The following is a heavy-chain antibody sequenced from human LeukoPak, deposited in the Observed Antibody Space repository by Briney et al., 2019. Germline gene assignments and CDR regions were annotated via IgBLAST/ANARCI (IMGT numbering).Heavy chain of an antibody. CDR3: ARDLPGVPIDH. V-gene: IGHV3-21*06. CDR2: ITTGSTDI. CDR1: GFTFSTYN. Sequence: GGSLRLSCAASGFTFSTYNMNWIRQAPGKGLEWVSSITTGSTDIYYADSLKGRFTISRDGAKNSVYLQMNSLRVEDTAVYYCARDLPGVPIDHWGQGILVTVSS. J-gene: IGHJ4*02. D-gene: IGHD7-27*01.